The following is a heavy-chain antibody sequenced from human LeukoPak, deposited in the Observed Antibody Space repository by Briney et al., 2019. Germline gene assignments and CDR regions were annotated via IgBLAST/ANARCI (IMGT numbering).Heavy chain of an antibody. V-gene: IGHV4-4*02. CDR3: AKIVYGSGNCFDY. D-gene: IGHD3-10*01. CDR1: GVSISRSNW. Sequence: SETLSLTCAVSGVSISRSNWWSWVRQPPRKGLEWIGEIYHSGRTNYNPSLESRVTISVDESKNQFSLQLNSVTAADTAVYYCAKIVYGSGNCFDYWGQGTLVTVSS. CDR2: IYHSGRT. J-gene: IGHJ4*02.